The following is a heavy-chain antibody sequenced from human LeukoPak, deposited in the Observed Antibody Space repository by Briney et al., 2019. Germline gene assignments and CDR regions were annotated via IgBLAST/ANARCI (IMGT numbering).Heavy chain of an antibody. Sequence: GGALRLSCAASGFTFSSYAMSWVRQAPGKGLEGVSAICPSGSTTYYTDSVKGRFTISRDNSKNTLYLQMNSLRAEDTAVYYCAKDRLGEVAAYPVYWGQGTLVTVSS. CDR2: ICPSGSTT. CDR1: GFTFSSYA. D-gene: IGHD6-19*01. CDR3: AKDRLGEVAAYPVY. J-gene: IGHJ4*02. V-gene: IGHV3-23*01.